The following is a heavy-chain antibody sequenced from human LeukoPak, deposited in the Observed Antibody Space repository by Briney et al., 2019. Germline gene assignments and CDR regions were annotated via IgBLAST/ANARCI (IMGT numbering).Heavy chain of an antibody. CDR1: GFTFSSYA. CDR2: ISGSGGST. J-gene: IGHJ3*02. CDR3: ARDLSPVGYCSSTSCPKNVAFDI. Sequence: GGSLRLSCAASGFTFSSYAMSWVRQAPGKGLEWVSAISGSGGSTYYADSVKGRFTISRDNAKNSLYLQMNSLRAEDTAVYYCARDLSPVGYCSSTSCPKNVAFDIWGQGTMVTVSS. D-gene: IGHD2-2*01. V-gene: IGHV3-23*01.